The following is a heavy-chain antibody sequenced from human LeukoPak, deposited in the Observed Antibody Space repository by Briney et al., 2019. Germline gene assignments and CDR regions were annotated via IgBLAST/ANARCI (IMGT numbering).Heavy chain of an antibody. CDR1: GASVSSGSYY. D-gene: IGHD3-10*01. CDR2: IYYSGST. V-gene: IGHV4-61*01. Sequence: PSETLSLTCTVSGASVSSGSYYWSWIRQPPGKGLEWIGYIYYSGSTNYNPSLKSRVTISLDTSKNQFSLKLSSLTAADTAVYYCARRVAGESRAFDIWGQGTMVTVSS. J-gene: IGHJ3*02. CDR3: ARRVAGESRAFDI.